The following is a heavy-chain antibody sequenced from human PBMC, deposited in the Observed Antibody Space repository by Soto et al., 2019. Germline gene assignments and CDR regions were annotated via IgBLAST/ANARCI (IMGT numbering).Heavy chain of an antibody. Sequence: GESLKISCKTSGYSFSSYWIGWVRQMPGKGLEWVGIIYPGDSDTQYSPSFQGRVTISADKSTTTAYLHWNSLQASDTAMYYCXXXIAHKEPSSSRPNSPWFDPWGQGTLVTVSS. CDR3: XXXIAHKEPSSSRPNSPWFDP. CDR2: IYPGDSDT. V-gene: IGHV5-51*01. D-gene: IGHD1-1*01. CDR1: GYSFSSYW. J-gene: IGHJ5*02.